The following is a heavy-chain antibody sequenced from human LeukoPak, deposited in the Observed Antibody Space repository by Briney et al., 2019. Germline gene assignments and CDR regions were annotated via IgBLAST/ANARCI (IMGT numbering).Heavy chain of an antibody. CDR3: AREEAYCSGGSCLYYFDY. Sequence: ASLRVSCKASGYSFNNYGISWVRQAPGQGLEWMGWISAYNGNTNYAQKLQGRVTMTTDTSTSTAYMELRSLRSDDTAVYYCAREEAYCSGGSCLYYFDYWGQGTLVTVSS. CDR1: GYSFNNYG. J-gene: IGHJ4*02. V-gene: IGHV1-18*01. D-gene: IGHD2-15*01. CDR2: ISAYNGNT.